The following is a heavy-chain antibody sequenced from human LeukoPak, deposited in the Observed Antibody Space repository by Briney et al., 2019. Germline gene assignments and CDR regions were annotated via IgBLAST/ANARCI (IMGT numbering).Heavy chain of an antibody. J-gene: IGHJ4*02. D-gene: IGHD1-26*01. V-gene: IGHV4-59*11. CDR1: GGSISSHY. CDR3: ARMSPRATKASFDY. CDR2: IYYSGST. Sequence: SETLSLTCTVSGGSISSHYWSWIRQPPGKGLEWIGYIYYSGSTNYNPSLKSRVTISVDTSKNQFSLKLSSVTAADTAVYYCARMSPRATKASFDYWGQGTLVTVSS.